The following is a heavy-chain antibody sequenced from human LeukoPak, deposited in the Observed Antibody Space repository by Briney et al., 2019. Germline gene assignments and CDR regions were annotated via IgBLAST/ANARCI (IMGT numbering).Heavy chain of an antibody. V-gene: IGHV1-69*05. D-gene: IGHD3-16*01. CDR3: ARRGPYGGSLGDY. J-gene: IGHJ4*02. CDR1: GGTFSSYA. Sequence: ASVKVSCKASGGTFSSYAISWVRQAPGQGLEWMGGIIPIFGTANYAQKFQGRVTITTDESTSTAYMELSSLRSEDTAVYYCARRGPYGGSLGDYWGQGTLVTVSS. CDR2: IIPIFGTA.